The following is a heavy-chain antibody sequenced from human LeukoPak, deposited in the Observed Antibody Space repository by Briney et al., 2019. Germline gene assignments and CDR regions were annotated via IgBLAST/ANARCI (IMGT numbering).Heavy chain of an antibody. CDR3: ATYPGTVAPGGMDV. CDR1: GYTFTGYY. V-gene: IGHV1-2*02. D-gene: IGHD2-2*01. CDR2: INPNSGGT. Sequence: SVQLSCKASGYTFTGYYMHWVRQAPGQGLEWMGWINPNSGGTNSAQTFQGRVSMTRDTSISTAHMELSRLTSDDTAVYYCATYPGTVAPGGMDVWGQGTTVTDSS. J-gene: IGHJ6*02.